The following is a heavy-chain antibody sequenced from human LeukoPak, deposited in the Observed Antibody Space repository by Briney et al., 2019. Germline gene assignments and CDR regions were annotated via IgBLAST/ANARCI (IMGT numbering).Heavy chain of an antibody. CDR3: AKERGWLQLFDY. Sequence: GGSLRLSCAASGFTFSSYAMNWVRQAPGKELEWVSAISESGDSTYYTDSVKGRFTISRDNSKNTLYLQMNSLRAEDTAVYYCAKERGWLQLFDYWGQGTLVTVPS. V-gene: IGHV3-23*01. CDR2: ISESGDST. CDR1: GFTFSSYA. J-gene: IGHJ4*02. D-gene: IGHD5-24*01.